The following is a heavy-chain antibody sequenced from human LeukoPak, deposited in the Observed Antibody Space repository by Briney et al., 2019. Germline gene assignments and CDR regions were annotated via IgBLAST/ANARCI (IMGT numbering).Heavy chain of an antibody. J-gene: IGHJ4*02. D-gene: IGHD6-19*01. CDR2: IYYSGST. V-gene: IGHV4-61*01. CDR3: ARVRYSSGWYEDY. CDR1: GGSVSSGSYY. Sequence: SSETLSLTCTVSGGSVSSGSYYWSWIRQPPGKGLEWIGYIYYSGSTKYNPSLKSRVTISVDTSKNQFSLKLSSVTAADTAVYYCARVRYSSGWYEDYWGQGTPVTVSS.